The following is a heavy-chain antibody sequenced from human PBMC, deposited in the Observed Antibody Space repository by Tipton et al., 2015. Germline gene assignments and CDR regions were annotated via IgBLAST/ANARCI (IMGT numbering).Heavy chain of an antibody. V-gene: IGHV3-33*01. CDR3: ARVWSGDYHPDY. D-gene: IGHD4/OR15-4a*01. CDR2: IWLDGDYQ. CDR1: GFSINNFG. J-gene: IGHJ4*02. Sequence: SLRLSCAASGFSINNFGMQWVRQAPGKGLEWVALIWLDGDYQYYAESVKGRFTISRDVSKNILYLQMNSLRAEDTAVYYCARVWSGDYHPDYWGQGTLVTLSS.